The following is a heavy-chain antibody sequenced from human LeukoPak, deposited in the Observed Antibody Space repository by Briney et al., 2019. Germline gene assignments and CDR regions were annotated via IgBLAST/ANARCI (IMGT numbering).Heavy chain of an antibody. CDR3: ARAPNWNDPFDY. Sequence: GGSLRLSCAASGFTFSSYGMNWVRQAPGKGLAWVSSISSGSRYIYYADSVKGRFTISRDNAKNSLYLQMNSLRAEDTAVYYCARAPNWNDPFDYWGQGTLVTVSS. J-gene: IGHJ4*02. CDR2: ISSGSRYI. D-gene: IGHD1-20*01. V-gene: IGHV3-21*01. CDR1: GFTFSSYG.